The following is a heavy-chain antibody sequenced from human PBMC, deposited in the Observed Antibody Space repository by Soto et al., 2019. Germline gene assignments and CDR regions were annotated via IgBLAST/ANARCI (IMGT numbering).Heavy chain of an antibody. CDR1: GGSISSKNYY. Sequence: QLQLQESGPGLVKPSETLSLTCSVSGGSISSKNYYWGWIRQPPGKGLEWIGIIYYSGTTYYNPSLKSRDIISVDTSKNQFSLKLSSVTAADTAVYYCARRPSYYYDSSGFDPFDYWGQGTLVTVSS. D-gene: IGHD3-22*01. J-gene: IGHJ4*02. V-gene: IGHV4-39*01. CDR2: IYYSGTT. CDR3: ARRPSYYYDSSGFDPFDY.